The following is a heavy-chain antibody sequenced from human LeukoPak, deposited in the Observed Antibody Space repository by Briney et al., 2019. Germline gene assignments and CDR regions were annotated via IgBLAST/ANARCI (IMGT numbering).Heavy chain of an antibody. CDR2: INTHKGNT. Sequence: ASVKVSCKTFGYTFTSYGVSWVRQAPGQGLEWMGWINTHKGNTNYAQKFQDRVTMTTDTSTSTAYMELRTLRSDDTAVYYCARELGGYSYGYYWGQGTLVTVSS. J-gene: IGHJ4*02. D-gene: IGHD5-18*01. V-gene: IGHV1-18*01. CDR3: ARELGGYSYGYY. CDR1: GYTFTSYG.